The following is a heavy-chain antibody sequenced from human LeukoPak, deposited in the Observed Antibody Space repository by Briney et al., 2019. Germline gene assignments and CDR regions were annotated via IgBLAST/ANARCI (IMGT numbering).Heavy chain of an antibody. V-gene: IGHV3-7*05. Sequence: GGSLRLSCEASGFSFTDYWMTWVREAPGKGLEGLADIKQDGSETHYVDSVKGRFIISRDNAKNSLYLQMNSLRVEDTAVYYCATYWRHFDWLLSDIWGLGTMVTVSS. J-gene: IGHJ3*02. D-gene: IGHD3-9*01. CDR3: ATYWRHFDWLLSDI. CDR2: IKQDGSET. CDR1: GFSFTDYW.